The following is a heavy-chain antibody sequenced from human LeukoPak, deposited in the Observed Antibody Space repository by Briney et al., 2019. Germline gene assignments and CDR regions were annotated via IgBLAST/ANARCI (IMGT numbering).Heavy chain of an antibody. J-gene: IGHJ4*02. CDR2: ISSGGGTI. Sequence: GGSLRLSCTASGFTFSSYSINWVRQAPGKGLEWVSYISSGGGTIYDADSVKGRFTISRDNAKNSLYLQMDSLRAEDTAVYYCARDPAGAGIYYDYWGQGTLVTVSS. CDR3: ARDPAGAGIYYDY. D-gene: IGHD6-19*01. CDR1: GFTFSSYS. V-gene: IGHV3-48*01.